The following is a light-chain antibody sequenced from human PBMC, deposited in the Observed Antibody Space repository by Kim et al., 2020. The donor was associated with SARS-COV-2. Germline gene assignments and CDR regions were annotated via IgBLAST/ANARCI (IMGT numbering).Light chain of an antibody. CDR2: LNSDDSH. J-gene: IGLJ2*01. CDR1: SGHSSYA. CDR3: QTWGTGIPVV. Sequence: VKLTCTLSSGHSSYAIAWHQQQPEKGPRYLMKLNSDDSHSKGDGIPDRFSGSSSGAERYLTISSLQSEDEADYYCQTWGTGIPVVFGGGTQLTVL. V-gene: IGLV4-69*01.